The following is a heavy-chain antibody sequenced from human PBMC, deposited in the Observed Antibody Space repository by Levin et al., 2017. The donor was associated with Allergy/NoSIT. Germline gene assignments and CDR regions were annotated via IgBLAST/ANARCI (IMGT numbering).Heavy chain of an antibody. V-gene: IGHV3-7*04. Sequence: GGSLRLSCAGSGFAFSSYWMTWVRQAPGKGLEWVANIKQDGSEKYYVDSVMGRFTISRDNAKNSLYLQMNSLRAEDTAVYYCVRHWAAYEYWGQGTLVTVSS. J-gene: IGHJ4*02. CDR2: IKQDGSEK. CDR1: GFAFSSYW. D-gene: IGHD7-27*01. CDR3: VRHWAAYEY.